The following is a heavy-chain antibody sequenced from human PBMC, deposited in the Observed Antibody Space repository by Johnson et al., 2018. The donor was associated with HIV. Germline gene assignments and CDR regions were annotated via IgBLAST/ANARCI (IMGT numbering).Heavy chain of an antibody. J-gene: IGHJ3*02. D-gene: IGHD2-2*01. CDR2: ISGSGGST. Sequence: VQLVESGGGLVQPGGSLRLSCAASGFTVSSNYMSWVRQAPGKGLEWVSVISGSGGSTYYADSVKGRFTISRDNSKNTLYLQMNSLRAEDTAVYYCARETLGYCSSTSCYAFDIWGQGTMVTVSS. V-gene: IGHV3-23*04. CDR1: GFTVSSNY. CDR3: ARETLGYCSSTSCYAFDI.